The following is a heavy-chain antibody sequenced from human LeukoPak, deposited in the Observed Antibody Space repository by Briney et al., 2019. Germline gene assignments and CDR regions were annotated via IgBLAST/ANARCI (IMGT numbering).Heavy chain of an antibody. CDR3: ARGAGYSREVNYYYYMDV. CDR1: SGSISTYL. J-gene: IGHJ6*03. Sequence: PSETLSLTCTVSSGSISTYLWNWVRQPAGKGLEWLGRIFASGSTFYSPSLKSRVTMSVDTSKSQFSLKLNSVTAADTAVYYCARGAGYSREVNYYYYMDVWGKGTTVTVSS. V-gene: IGHV4-4*07. D-gene: IGHD1-26*01. CDR2: IFASGST.